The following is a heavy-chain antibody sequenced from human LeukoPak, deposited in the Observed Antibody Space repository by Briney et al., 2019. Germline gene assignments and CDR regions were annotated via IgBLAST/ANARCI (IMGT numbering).Heavy chain of an antibody. CDR1: GFTFSSYG. Sequence: PGGSLRLSCAASGFTFSSYGMHWVRQAPGKGLEWVAVISYDGSNKYYADSVKGRFTISRDNSKNTLYLQMNSLRAEDTAVYYCAREYGSSGTLFDYWGQGTLATVSS. V-gene: IGHV3-30*03. D-gene: IGHD3-22*01. CDR3: AREYGSSGTLFDY. CDR2: ISYDGSNK. J-gene: IGHJ4*02.